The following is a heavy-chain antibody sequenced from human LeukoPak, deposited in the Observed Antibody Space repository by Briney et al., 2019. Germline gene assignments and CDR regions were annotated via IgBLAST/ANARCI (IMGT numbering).Heavy chain of an antibody. V-gene: IGHV3-53*01. CDR3: AREGASSSFGY. J-gene: IGHJ4*02. D-gene: IGHD6-13*01. CDR1: GFTVSSNY. CDR2: IYSGGST. Sequence: GGSLRLSCAASGFTVSSNYMSWVRQAPGKGLEWVSVIYSGGSTYYADSVKGRFTTSRDNSKNTVYLQMNSLRAEDTAVYYCAREGASSSFGYWGQGTLVTVSS.